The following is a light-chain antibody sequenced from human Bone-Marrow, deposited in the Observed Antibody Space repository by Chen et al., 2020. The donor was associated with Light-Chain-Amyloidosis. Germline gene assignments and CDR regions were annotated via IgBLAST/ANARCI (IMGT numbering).Light chain of an antibody. J-gene: IGLJ3*02. Sequence: QSAMTQPASVAGAPGQSITIPCTGTSSDVGGYNYVSWYQNHPGEAPQLMISEVSKRPSGVSNRFSGSKSGNTASLTISGLQAEDEADYYCSSFTSRSTRVFGGGTKLTVL. CDR1: SSDVGGYNY. CDR2: EVS. CDR3: SSFTSRSTRV. V-gene: IGLV2-14*01.